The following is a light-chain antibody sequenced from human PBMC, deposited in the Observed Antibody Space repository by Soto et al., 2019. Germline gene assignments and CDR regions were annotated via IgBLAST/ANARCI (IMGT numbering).Light chain of an antibody. CDR3: SSFAGSNNFPYV. V-gene: IGLV2-8*01. J-gene: IGLJ1*01. Sequence: QSVLTQPPSASGSPGQSVTISCTRTSSAVGAYDYVSWYQQHPGKAPKLMIYEINKRPSGVPDRFSGSKSGNTASLTVSGLQAEDEADYYCSSFAGSNNFPYVFGTGTKVTVL. CDR1: SSAVGAYDY. CDR2: EIN.